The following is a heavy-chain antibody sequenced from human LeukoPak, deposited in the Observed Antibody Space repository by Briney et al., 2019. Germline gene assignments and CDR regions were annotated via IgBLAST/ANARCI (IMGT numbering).Heavy chain of an antibody. CDR1: GFTVSNNY. D-gene: IGHD3-16*01. J-gene: IGHJ4*02. V-gene: IGHV3-66*02. CDR2: IYSGDNT. CDR3: AGRRVLDASFDY. Sequence: GGSLRLSCAASGFTVSNNYMSWVRQAPGKGLEWVSVIYSGDNTYYVESVKGRFTISRDNSKNALFLQMNRLRAEDTAVYYCAGRRVLDASFDYWGQGTLVTVSS.